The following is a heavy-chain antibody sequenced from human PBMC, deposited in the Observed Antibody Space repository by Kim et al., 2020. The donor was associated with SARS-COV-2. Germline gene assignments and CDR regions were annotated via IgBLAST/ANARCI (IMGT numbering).Heavy chain of an antibody. CDR2: ISGTGGAT. V-gene: IGHV3-23*01. D-gene: IGHD3-10*01. Sequence: GGSLRLSCAASGLTFGSYAMIWVRQAPGKGLEWVSIISGTGGATDYADSVKGRFTISRDNSKNTLYLQMNSLRAEETAVYYCAKGRETYYYGLGSAFDTWGQRTLVTVAS. CDR1: GLTFGSYA. CDR3: AKGRETYYYGLGSAFDT. J-gene: IGHJ4*02.